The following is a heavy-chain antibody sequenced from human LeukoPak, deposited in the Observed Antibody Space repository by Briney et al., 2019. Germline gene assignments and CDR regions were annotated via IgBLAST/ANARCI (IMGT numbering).Heavy chain of an antibody. CDR2: ISDDGSKI. CDR3: AKYGIEVAGKALPDW. J-gene: IGHJ4*02. V-gene: IGHV3-30*18. CDR1: GFRFSSYG. Sequence: PGGSLRLSCAVSGFRFSSYGMHWVRQAPGKGLEWVAVISDDGSKIYYGVSVKGRFTISRDNSKNTLYLQMNSLRAEDTAVYYCAKYGIEVAGKALPDWWGQGTLVTVSS. D-gene: IGHD6-19*01.